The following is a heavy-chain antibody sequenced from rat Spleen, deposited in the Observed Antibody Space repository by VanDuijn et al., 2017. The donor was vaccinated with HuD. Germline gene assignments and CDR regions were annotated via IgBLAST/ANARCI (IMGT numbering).Heavy chain of an antibody. D-gene: IGHD1-9*01. CDR2: ISYSGSS. CDR3: ARQRGYYGYNWDY. J-gene: IGHJ2*01. CDR1: GYSITSNY. Sequence: EVQLQESGPGLVKPSQSLSLTCSVTGYSITSNYWGWIRKFPGNKMEWVGYISYSGSSGYNPSLKSRISITRDTSKNQFFLQVNSVTTEDTATYYCARQRGYYGYNWDYWGQGVMVTVSS. V-gene: IGHV3-1*01.